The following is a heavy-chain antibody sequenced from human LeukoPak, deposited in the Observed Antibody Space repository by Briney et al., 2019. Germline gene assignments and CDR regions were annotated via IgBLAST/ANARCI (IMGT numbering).Heavy chain of an antibody. CDR1: GFTFSSYW. J-gene: IGHJ6*02. D-gene: IGHD2-8*01. CDR3: ARDRLGVGMYAHYYYYGMDV. Sequence: GGSLRLSCAASGFTFSSYWMSWVRQAPGKGLEWVANIKQGGSEKYYVDSVKGRFTISRDNAKNSLYLQMNSLRAEDTAVYYCARDRLGVGMYAHYYYYGMDVWGQGTTVTVSS. CDR2: IKQGGSEK. V-gene: IGHV3-7*01.